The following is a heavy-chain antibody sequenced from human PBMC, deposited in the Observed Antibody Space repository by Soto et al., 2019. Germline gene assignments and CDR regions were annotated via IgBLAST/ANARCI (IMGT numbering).Heavy chain of an antibody. CDR3: ARAASGIEYYYDSSGYYYYYGMDV. V-gene: IGHV1-69*13. CDR1: GGTFSSYA. CDR2: IIPIFGTA. Sequence: ASVKVSCKASGGTFSSYAISWVRQAPGQGLEWVGGIIPIFGTANYAQKFQGRVTITADESTSTAYMELSSLRSEDTAVYYCARAASGIEYYYDSSGYYYYYGMDVWGQGTTVTVSS. J-gene: IGHJ6*02. D-gene: IGHD3-22*01.